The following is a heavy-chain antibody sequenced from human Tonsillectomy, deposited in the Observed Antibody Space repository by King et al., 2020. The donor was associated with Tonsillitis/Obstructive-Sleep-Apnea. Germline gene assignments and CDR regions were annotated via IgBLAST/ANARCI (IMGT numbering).Heavy chain of an antibody. Sequence: QLVQSGAEVKKPGASVKVSCKASGYTFTSYDITWVRQAPGQGLEWMGWSRPNNGDTNYAQKLQGRVTMTSDTSTNTAYMELRSLRSDDTAVYYCARDYYVSSGYYHGYFQHWGQGTLVTVSS. CDR1: GYTFTSYD. CDR2: SRPNNGDT. V-gene: IGHV1-18*01. CDR3: ARDYYVSSGYYHGYFQH. J-gene: IGHJ1*01. D-gene: IGHD3-22*01.